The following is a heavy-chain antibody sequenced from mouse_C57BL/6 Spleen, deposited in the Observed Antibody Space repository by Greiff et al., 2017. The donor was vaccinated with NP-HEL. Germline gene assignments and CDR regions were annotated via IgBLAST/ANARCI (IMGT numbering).Heavy chain of an antibody. CDR2: ISSGSSTI. V-gene: IGHV5-17*01. D-gene: IGHD1-1*01. J-gene: IGHJ1*03. Sequence: EVKVVESGGGLVKPGGSLKLSCAASGFTFSDYGMHWVRQAPEKGLEWVAYISSGSSTIYYADTVKGRFTISRDNAKNTLFLQMTSLRSEDTAMYYCARCYYGSSRGYFDVWGTGTTVTVSS. CDR1: GFTFSDYG. CDR3: ARCYYGSSRGYFDV.